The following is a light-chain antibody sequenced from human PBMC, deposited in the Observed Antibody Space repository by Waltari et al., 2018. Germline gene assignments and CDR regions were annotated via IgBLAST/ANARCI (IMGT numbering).Light chain of an antibody. CDR1: SSDVGAFNF. V-gene: IGLV2-14*03. J-gene: IGLJ3*02. CDR3: TSYTTGSTLVV. CDR2: DVV. Sequence: QSALTQPASVSGSPGQSITITCTGTSSDVGAFNFVSWYQEHPGKAPKLLIYDVVNRPSGVSNRFSGSKSGNTASLTISGLQAEDEADYYCTSYTTGSTLVVFGGGTKLTGL.